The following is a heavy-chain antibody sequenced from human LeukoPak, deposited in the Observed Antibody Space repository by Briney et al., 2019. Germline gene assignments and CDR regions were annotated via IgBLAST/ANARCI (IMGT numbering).Heavy chain of an antibody. V-gene: IGHV1-46*01. CDR3: AIGFYGDYDPVGVPWFDP. CDR1: GYTFTGYY. CDR2: INPSGGST. Sequence: ASVKVSCKASGYTFTGYYMHWVRQAPGQGLEWMGIINPSGGSTSYAQKFQDRVTMTRDTSTSTVYMELSSLRSEDTAVYYCAIGFYGDYDPVGVPWFDPWGQGTLVTVSS. D-gene: IGHD4-17*01. J-gene: IGHJ5*02.